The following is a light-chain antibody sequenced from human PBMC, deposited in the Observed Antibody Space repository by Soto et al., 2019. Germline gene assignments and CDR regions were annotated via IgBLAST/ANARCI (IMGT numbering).Light chain of an antibody. Sequence: DIVMTQSPDSLAVSLGERATINCKSSQSVLFSSTNKNYLAWYQQKPGQPPKLLIYGASTRESGVPDRFSGSGSGTDFTLTIGSLQAADVAVYYCQQYYSTPYTFGQGTKLEIK. J-gene: IGKJ2*01. CDR2: GAS. CDR1: QSVLFSSTNKNY. V-gene: IGKV4-1*01. CDR3: QQYYSTPYT.